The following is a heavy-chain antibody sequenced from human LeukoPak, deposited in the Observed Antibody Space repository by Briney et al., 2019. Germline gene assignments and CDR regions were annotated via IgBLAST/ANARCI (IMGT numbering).Heavy chain of an antibody. CDR3: VTGTTYM. CDR1: GGSISSYY. J-gene: IGHJ4*02. Sequence: PSETLSLTCTVSGGSISSYYWSWIRQPPGKGLEWIGYIYYSGSTNYNPSLKSRVTISVDTSKNQFSLKLSSVTAADTAVYYCVTGTTYMWGQGTLVTVSS. V-gene: IGHV4-59*01. D-gene: IGHD1-1*01. CDR2: IYYSGST.